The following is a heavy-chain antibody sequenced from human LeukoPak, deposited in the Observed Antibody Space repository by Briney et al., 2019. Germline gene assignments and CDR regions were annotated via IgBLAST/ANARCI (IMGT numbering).Heavy chain of an antibody. Sequence: ASVKVSCKXSGGTFSSYAISWVRQAPGQGLEWMGGIIPIFGTANYPQKFQGRVTITTYESMSTAYMELSSLRSEDTAVYYCARTALRGNYDSSGYYYGNIDYWGQGTLVTVSS. CDR2: IIPIFGTA. D-gene: IGHD3-22*01. CDR3: ARTALRGNYDSSGYYYGNIDY. CDR1: GGTFSSYA. V-gene: IGHV1-69*05. J-gene: IGHJ4*02.